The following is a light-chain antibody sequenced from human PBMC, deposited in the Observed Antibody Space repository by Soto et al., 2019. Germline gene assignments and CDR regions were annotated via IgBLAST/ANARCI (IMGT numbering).Light chain of an antibody. CDR1: QSVSSN. J-gene: IGKJ2*01. CDR3: QQDNNWPPYT. Sequence: ENVMTQSPATLSVSPGERATLSCRASQSVSSNLAWYQQKPGQAPRLLIYGASTRATGIPARFSGSGSGTEFTLTISSLQSEDFAVYYCQQDNNWPPYTFGQGTKLEIK. V-gene: IGKV3-15*01. CDR2: GAS.